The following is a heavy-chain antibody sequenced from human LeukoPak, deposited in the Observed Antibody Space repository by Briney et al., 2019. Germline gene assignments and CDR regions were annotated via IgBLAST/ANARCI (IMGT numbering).Heavy chain of an antibody. J-gene: IGHJ4*02. D-gene: IGHD4-11*01. CDR1: GFTFSSYG. CDR2: IWYDGSNK. CDR3: AKSGGPYSNYYFDY. Sequence: PGGSLRLSCAASGFTFSSYGMHWVRQAPGKGLEWVAVIWYDGSNKYYADSVKGRFTISRDNSKNTLYLQMNSLRAEDTAVYYCAKSGGPYSNYYFDYWGQGTLVTVSS. V-gene: IGHV3-33*06.